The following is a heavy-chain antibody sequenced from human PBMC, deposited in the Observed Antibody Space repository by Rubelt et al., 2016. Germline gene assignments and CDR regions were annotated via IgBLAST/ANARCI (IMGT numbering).Heavy chain of an antibody. J-gene: IGHJ4*02. D-gene: IGHD3-16*01. V-gene: IGHV3-30*04. CDR3: ARVPYGDYVWGLLGY. CDR1: GFTFSSYA. Sequence: RSLRLSCAASGFTFSSYAMHWVRQAPGKGLEWVAVISYDGSNKYYADSVKGRFTISRDNSKNTLYLHMNSLRAEDTAVYYCARVPYGDYVWGLLGYWGQGTLVTVSS. CDR2: ISYDGSNK.